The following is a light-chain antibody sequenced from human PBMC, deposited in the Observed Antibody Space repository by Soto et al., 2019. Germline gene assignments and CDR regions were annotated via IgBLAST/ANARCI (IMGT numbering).Light chain of an antibody. V-gene: IGKV3-20*01. CDR3: QQYGGSPPAYT. Sequence: EVVLTQSPGTLSLSPGERATLSCRASQYVDGNYLSWFQQKRGQPPRVLVFATSSRATGTPIRFSGSRSGTDFTLTISRVEPEDFAVYYCQQYGGSPPAYTFGLGTRLEI. J-gene: IGKJ2*01. CDR1: QYVDGNY. CDR2: ATS.